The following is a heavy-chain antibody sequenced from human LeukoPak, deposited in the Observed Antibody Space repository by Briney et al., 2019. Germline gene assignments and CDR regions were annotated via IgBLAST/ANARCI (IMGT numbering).Heavy chain of an antibody. CDR1: GFTFSDYH. CDR3: ARLILHHYYGSESYQGHAFDI. V-gene: IGHV3-11*01. D-gene: IGHD3-10*01. CDR2: ISSSGTTI. J-gene: IGHJ3*02. Sequence: GGSLRLSCAASGFTFSDYHMNWIRQAPGKGLEWVPYISSSGTTIYYADSVKGRFTISRDNAKNSLYLQMNSLRAEDTAVYYCARLILHHYYGSESYQGHAFDIWGQGTVVTVSS.